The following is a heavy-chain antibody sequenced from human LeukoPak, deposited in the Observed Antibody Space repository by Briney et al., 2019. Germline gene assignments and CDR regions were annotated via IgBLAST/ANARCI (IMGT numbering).Heavy chain of an antibody. CDR1: GFTFSGSA. J-gene: IGHJ3*02. V-gene: IGHV3-30*04. D-gene: IGHD3-22*01. Sequence: GGSLRLSCAASGFTFSGSAMHWVRQAPGKGLEWVTIISFDAKNIYYADSVKGRFTISRDNSKSTLYLQMNSLRTEDTAVYYCARRDSSTSSESRDYALDIWGQGTMVTVSS. CDR2: ISFDAKNI. CDR3: ARRDSSTSSESRDYALDI.